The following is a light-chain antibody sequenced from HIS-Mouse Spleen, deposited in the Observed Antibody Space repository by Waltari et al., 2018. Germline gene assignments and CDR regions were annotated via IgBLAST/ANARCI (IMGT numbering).Light chain of an antibody. J-gene: IGLJ2*01. CDR3: CSYAGSYTFGVV. V-gene: IGLV2-11*01. CDR2: DVS. CDR1: SSDVGGYNY. Sequence: QSALTQPRSVSGSPGQSVTISCTGTSSDVGGYNYVSWYQQHPGKAPKLMIYDVSKRPSGVPYRFSGSKSGNTASLTISGLQAEDEADYYCCSYAGSYTFGVVFGGGTKLTVL.